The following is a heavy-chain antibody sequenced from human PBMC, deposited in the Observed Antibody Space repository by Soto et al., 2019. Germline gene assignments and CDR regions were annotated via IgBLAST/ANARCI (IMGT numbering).Heavy chain of an antibody. CDR1: GDSVTSFY. Sequence: QVQVQESGPGLVKPSETLSLTCTVSGDSVTSFYWNWIRQPAGQGLEWIGRIYPSGSTIYNPSLENRVSMSVDRSRDQVSLTFSSVTAADTALYYCARDEYSSPRDAFDLWGEGTLVTVSS. CDR2: IYPSGST. D-gene: IGHD6-19*01. J-gene: IGHJ3*01. CDR3: ARDEYSSPRDAFDL. V-gene: IGHV4-4*07.